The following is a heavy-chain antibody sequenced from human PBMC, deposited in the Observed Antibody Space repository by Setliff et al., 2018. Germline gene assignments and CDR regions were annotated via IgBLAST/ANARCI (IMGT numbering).Heavy chain of an antibody. CDR1: GFTFNTFW. CDR3: ASATGY. CDR2: INPGGSEE. Sequence: GESLRLSCAASGFTFNTFWMTWVRQAPGKGLEWAANINPGGSEEYYLDSVKGRFTISRDNAKTSLYLLMNSLRADDTAVYFCASATGYWGQGILVTVSS. V-gene: IGHV3-7*01. J-gene: IGHJ4*02.